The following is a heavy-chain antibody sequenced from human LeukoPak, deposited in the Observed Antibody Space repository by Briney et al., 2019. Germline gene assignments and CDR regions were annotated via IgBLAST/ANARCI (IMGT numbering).Heavy chain of an antibody. CDR2: IYYSGST. J-gene: IGHJ4*02. V-gene: IGHV4-31*03. CDR1: GGSISSGGYY. Sequence: SETLSLTCTVSGGSISSGGYYWSWIRQHPGKGLEWIGYIYYSGSTYYNPSLKSRVTISVDTSKNQFSLKLSSVTAADTAVYYCARVRPYDSSGYAFRYYFDYWGQGTLVTVSS. CDR3: ARVRPYDSSGYAFRYYFDY. D-gene: IGHD3-22*01.